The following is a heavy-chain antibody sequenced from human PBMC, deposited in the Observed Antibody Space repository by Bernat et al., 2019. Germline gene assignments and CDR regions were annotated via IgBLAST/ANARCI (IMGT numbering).Heavy chain of an antibody. CDR1: GFTFSSYS. CDR3: ARDDYYDSSGYYAGYPYYYYGMDV. V-gene: IGHV3-21*01. J-gene: IGHJ6*02. CDR2: ISSSSYI. D-gene: IGHD3-22*01. Sequence: EVQLVESGGGLVKPGGSLRLSCAASGFTFSSYSMNWVRQAPGKGLEWVSSISSSSYIYYADSVKGRFTISRDNAKNSLYLQMNSLRAEDTAVYYCARDDYYDSSGYYAGYPYYYYGMDVWGQGTTVTVSS.